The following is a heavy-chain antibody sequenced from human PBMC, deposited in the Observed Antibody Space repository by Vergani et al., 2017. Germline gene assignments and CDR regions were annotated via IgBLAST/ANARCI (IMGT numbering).Heavy chain of an antibody. CDR1: GFTFSSYG. CDR3: AKTPQVAAEGMDV. Sequence: QVQLVESGGGVVQPGGSLRLSCAASGFTFSSYGMHWVRQAPGKGLEWVAFIRYDGSNKYYADSVKGRFTISRDNSKNTLYLQMNSLRAEDTAVYYWAKTPQVAAEGMDVWGQGTTVTVSS. D-gene: IGHD6-19*01. CDR2: IRYDGSNK. J-gene: IGHJ6*02. V-gene: IGHV3-30*02.